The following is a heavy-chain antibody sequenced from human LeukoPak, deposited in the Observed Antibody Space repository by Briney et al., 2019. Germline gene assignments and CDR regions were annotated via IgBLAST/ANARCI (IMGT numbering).Heavy chain of an antibody. CDR1: GFTFSSYG. CDR3: AREGPKGLPSDDAFDI. Sequence: PGGSLRLSCAASGFTFSSYGIHWVRQAPGKGLEWVAFIRNDARNKYYADSVEGRFSISRDNSKNTLWLQMSSLRDEDTAVYYCAREGPKGLPSDDAFDIRGQGTMVTVSS. V-gene: IGHV3-30*02. J-gene: IGHJ3*02. D-gene: IGHD2-15*01. CDR2: IRNDARNK.